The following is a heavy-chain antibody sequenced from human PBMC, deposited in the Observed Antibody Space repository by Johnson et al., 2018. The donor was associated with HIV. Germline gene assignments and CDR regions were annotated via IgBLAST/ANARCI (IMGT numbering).Heavy chain of an antibody. Sequence: VQLVESGGGLVQPGGSLRLSCAASAFTFSSNYMSWVRQAPGKGLEWVPGISWHSGSGDYVDSVKGRLTISRDNAKKSVFLQMNSLRAEETAVYYCAREHPITMIVVASKGDAFDIWGQGTMVTVSA. CDR2: ISWHSGSG. CDR3: AREHPITMIVVASKGDAFDI. V-gene: IGHV3-66*01. D-gene: IGHD3-22*01. CDR1: AFTFSSNY. J-gene: IGHJ3*02.